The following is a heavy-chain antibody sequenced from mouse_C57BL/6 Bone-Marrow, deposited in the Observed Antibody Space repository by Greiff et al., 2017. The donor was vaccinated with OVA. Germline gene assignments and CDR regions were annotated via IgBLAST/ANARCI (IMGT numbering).Heavy chain of an antibody. CDR1: GYTFTSYW. J-gene: IGHJ1*03. Sequence: QVQLQQPGAELVRPGSSVKLSCKASGYTFTSYWMHWVKQRPGQGLEWIGYINPSSGYTKYNQKFKDKATLTADKSSSTAYMQLSSLTYEDSAVYYCARWVSYYSNPYWYFDVWGTGTTVTVSS. D-gene: IGHD2-5*01. V-gene: IGHV1-7*01. CDR3: ARWVSYYSNPYWYFDV. CDR2: INPSSGYT.